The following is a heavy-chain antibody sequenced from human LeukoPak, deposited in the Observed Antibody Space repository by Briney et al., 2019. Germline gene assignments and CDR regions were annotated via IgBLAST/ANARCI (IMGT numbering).Heavy chain of an antibody. J-gene: IGHJ4*02. CDR1: GFTVSSND. CDR2: IYSGGST. CDR3: AKDPGSSGYYEGFDY. D-gene: IGHD3-22*01. V-gene: IGHV3-53*05. Sequence: GGSLRLSCAASGFTVSSNDMSWVRQAPGKGLECISVIYSGGSTDYADSVKGRLTISRDNSKNTLYLQMNSLRAEDTAVYYCAKDPGSSGYYEGFDYWGQGTLVTVSS.